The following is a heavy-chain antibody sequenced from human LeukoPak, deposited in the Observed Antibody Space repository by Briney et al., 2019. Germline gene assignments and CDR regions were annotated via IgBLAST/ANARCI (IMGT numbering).Heavy chain of an antibody. CDR3: TRDRVLHYFDY. D-gene: IGHD3-16*01. Sequence: PGGSLRLSCAASGFTFSSHGMHWVRQAPGKGLEWVAVIWYDGSDKYYADSVKGRFTISRDNSKDTLYLQMTSLRADDTAVYYCTRDRVLHYFDYWGQGALVTVSS. J-gene: IGHJ4*02. CDR2: IWYDGSDK. V-gene: IGHV3-33*01. CDR1: GFTFSSHG.